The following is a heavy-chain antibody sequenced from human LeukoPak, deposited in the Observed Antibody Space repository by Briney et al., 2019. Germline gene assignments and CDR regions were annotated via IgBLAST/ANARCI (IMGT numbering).Heavy chain of an antibody. Sequence: PGGSLRLSCAASGFTFSSYWMSWVRQAPGKGLEWVANIKQDGSEKYYVDSVKGRFTISRDNAKNSLYLQMNSLRAEDTAVYYCARAPRYSGSYLRGWGQGTLVTVSS. CDR2: IKQDGSEK. D-gene: IGHD1-26*01. J-gene: IGHJ4*02. CDR1: GFTFSSYW. CDR3: ARAPRYSGSYLRG. V-gene: IGHV3-7*01.